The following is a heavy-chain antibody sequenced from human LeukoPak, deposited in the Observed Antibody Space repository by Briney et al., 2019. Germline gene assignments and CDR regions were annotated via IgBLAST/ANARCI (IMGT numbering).Heavy chain of an antibody. Sequence: MSGGSLRHSCAASGFTFSDYYMSWIRQAPGKGLEWVSYISSSGSTIYYADSVKGRFTISRDNAKNSLYLQMNSLRAEDTAVYYCAPSWTGDNPLEDYWGQGTLVTVSS. J-gene: IGHJ4*02. V-gene: IGHV3-11*04. CDR1: GFTFSDYY. CDR2: ISSSGSTI. D-gene: IGHD3/OR15-3a*01. CDR3: APSWTGDNPLEDY.